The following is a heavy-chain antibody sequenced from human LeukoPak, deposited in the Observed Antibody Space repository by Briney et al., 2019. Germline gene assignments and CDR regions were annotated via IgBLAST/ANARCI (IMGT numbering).Heavy chain of an antibody. V-gene: IGHV1-18*04. CDR3: ARRNGGSYSYYYYYYYMDV. Sequence: ASVKVSCKASGYTFTGYYMHWVRQAPGQGLEWMGWISAYNGNANYAQKLQGRVTMTTDTSTSTAYMELRSLRSDDTAVYYCARRNGGSYSYYYYYYYMDVWGKGTTVTVSS. CDR2: ISAYNGNA. D-gene: IGHD1-26*01. CDR1: GYTFTGYY. J-gene: IGHJ6*03.